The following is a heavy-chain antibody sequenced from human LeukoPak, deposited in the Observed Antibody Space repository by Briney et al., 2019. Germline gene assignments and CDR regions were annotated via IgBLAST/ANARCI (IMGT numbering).Heavy chain of an antibody. CDR1: GFTFSSYG. D-gene: IGHD3-10*01. Sequence: GGSLRLSCAASGFTFSSYGMHWVRQAPGKGLEWVAVISYDGSNKYYADSVKGRFTISRDNSKNTLYLQMNSLRAEDTAVYYCAKDLSFSIYGSGSFTFDYWGQGTLVTVSS. CDR2: ISYDGSNK. CDR3: AKDLSFSIYGSGSFTFDY. J-gene: IGHJ4*02. V-gene: IGHV3-30*18.